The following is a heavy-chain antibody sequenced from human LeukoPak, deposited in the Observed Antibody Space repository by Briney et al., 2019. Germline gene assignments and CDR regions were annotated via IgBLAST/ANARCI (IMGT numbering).Heavy chain of an antibody. J-gene: IGHJ4*02. V-gene: IGHV1-24*01. CDR3: ARALTTVTTWWLADY. Sequence: ASVKVSCKVSGYTLTELSMHWVRQAPGKGLEWMGGFDPEDGETIYAQKFQGRVTMTEDTSTDTAYMELSSLRSEETAVYYCARALTTVTTWWLADYWGQGTLVTVSS. CDR2: FDPEDGET. CDR1: GYTLTELS. D-gene: IGHD4-17*01.